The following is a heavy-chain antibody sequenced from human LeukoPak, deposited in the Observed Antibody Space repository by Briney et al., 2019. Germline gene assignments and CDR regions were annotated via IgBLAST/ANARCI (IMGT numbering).Heavy chain of an antibody. Sequence: ASVKVSCKASGYTFTSYGISWVRQAPGQGLEWMGWISAYNGNTNYAQKLQGRVTMTTDTSTSTAYMELRRLRSDDTAVYYCARARASSSSYLYYPEPTHDFDYSGQGPLVTVSS. D-gene: IGHD6-13*01. V-gene: IGHV1-18*01. CDR1: GYTFTSYG. CDR2: ISAYNGNT. J-gene: IGHJ4*02. CDR3: ARARASSSSYLYYPEPTHDFDY.